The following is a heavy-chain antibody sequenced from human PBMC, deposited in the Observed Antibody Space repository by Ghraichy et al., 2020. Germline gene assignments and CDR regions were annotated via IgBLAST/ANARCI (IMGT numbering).Heavy chain of an antibody. CDR3: ARAVGRGNKNGYFDS. J-gene: IGHJ4*02. V-gene: IGHV4-61*02. CDR1: GGSIGSDSYF. CDR2: LYSRVYT. D-gene: IGHD3-22*01. Sequence: SETLSLTCTLSGGSIGSDSYFWSWFRQPAGRGLEWIGRLYSRVYTDYNPSLRGRVTISVDTSKNQFSLRLSSVTAADTAVYYCARAVGRGNKNGYFDSWGQGTLVSVSS.